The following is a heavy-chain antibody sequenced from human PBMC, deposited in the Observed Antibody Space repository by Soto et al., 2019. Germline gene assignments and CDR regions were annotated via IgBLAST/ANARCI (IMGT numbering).Heavy chain of an antibody. CDR1: GFTFSSYG. Sequence: QVQLVESGGGVVQPGRSLRLSCAASGFTFSSYGMHWVRQAPGKGLEWVAVISYDGSNKYYADSVKGRFTISRDNSKNTLYLQMNSLRAEDTAVYYCAKLHSSTYYYYGMDVWGQGTTVTVSS. CDR2: ISYDGSNK. CDR3: AKLHSSTYYYYGMDV. J-gene: IGHJ6*02. D-gene: IGHD6-6*01. V-gene: IGHV3-30*18.